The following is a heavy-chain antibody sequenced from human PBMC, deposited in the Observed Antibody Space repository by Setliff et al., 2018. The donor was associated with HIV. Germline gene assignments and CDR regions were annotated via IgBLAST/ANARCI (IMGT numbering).Heavy chain of an antibody. J-gene: IGHJ3*02. CDR3: ARLTYYYDTSGPAAAFDI. CDR2: IYNSGST. Sequence: SETLSLTCNVSGGSISSGGFYWNWIRQHPGKGLEWIGCIYNSGSTYYSPSLQSRLTISVDTSKNQLSLKLTSVTAADTAVYYCARLTYYYDTSGPAAAFDIWGQGTMVTVSS. CDR1: GGSISSGGFY. V-gene: IGHV4-31*03. D-gene: IGHD3-22*01.